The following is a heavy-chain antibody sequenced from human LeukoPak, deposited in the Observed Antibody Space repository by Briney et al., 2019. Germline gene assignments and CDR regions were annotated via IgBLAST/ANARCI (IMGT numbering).Heavy chain of an antibody. J-gene: IGHJ4*02. CDR1: GYTFSGYF. Sequence: ASVKVSCKASGYTFSGYFMHGVRQAPGQGLEWMGWISPNSGGTNYAQKFQGRFTMTRDTSITTAYMELSRLRSDDTAMYYCARGIYSYATPFDYWGQGTLVTVSS. CDR3: ARGIYSYATPFDY. CDR2: ISPNSGGT. V-gene: IGHV1-2*02. D-gene: IGHD2-15*01.